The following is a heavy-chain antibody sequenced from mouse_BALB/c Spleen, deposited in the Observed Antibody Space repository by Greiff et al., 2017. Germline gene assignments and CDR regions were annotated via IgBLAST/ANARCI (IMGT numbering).Heavy chain of an antibody. CDR3: AREGITTDYYAMDY. CDR2: ISNLAYSI. D-gene: IGHD2-4*01. CDR1: GFTFSDYG. V-gene: IGHV5-15*02. J-gene: IGHJ4*01. Sequence: EVKLVESGGGLVQPGGSRKLSCAASGFTFSDYGMAWVRQAPGKGPEWVAFISNLAYSIYYADTVTGRFTISRENAKNTLYLEMSSLRSEDTAMYYCAREGITTDYYAMDYWGQGTSVTVSS.